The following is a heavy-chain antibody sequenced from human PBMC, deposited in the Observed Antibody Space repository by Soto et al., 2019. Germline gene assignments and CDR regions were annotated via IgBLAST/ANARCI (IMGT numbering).Heavy chain of an antibody. Sequence: QVQLEESGGGLVKPGGALRLSCVGSGFTFSHYSMNWIRQVPGKGLEWVSYISSGSTYTKYADSVKGRFTVSRDNGKNSLYLPMNSLRVEETDVYYCARGRRYDYVRGSTRGVWGQGTTVTVSS. CDR1: GFTFSHYS. CDR2: ISSGSTYT. CDR3: ARGRRYDYVRGSTRGV. J-gene: IGHJ6*02. V-gene: IGHV3-11*06. D-gene: IGHD3-16*01.